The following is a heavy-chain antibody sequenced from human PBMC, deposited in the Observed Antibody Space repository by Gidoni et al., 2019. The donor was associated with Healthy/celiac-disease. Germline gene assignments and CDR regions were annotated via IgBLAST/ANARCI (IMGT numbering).Heavy chain of an antibody. Sequence: EVQLVESGGGLVKPGGALRLSCAAPAFTFSSYSMTWVRQAPGKGLEGVSSISSSSSNRYYADEVQDGYTISRNNTKNSLYLQISSLRAEDTDVYYGARPTKRYSGWQFDLNDAFDIWGQGTMVTVSS. V-gene: IGHV3-21*01. J-gene: IGHJ3*02. CDR3: ARPTKRYSGWQFDLNDAFDI. CDR2: ISSSSSNR. CDR1: AFTFSSYS. D-gene: IGHD6-19*01.